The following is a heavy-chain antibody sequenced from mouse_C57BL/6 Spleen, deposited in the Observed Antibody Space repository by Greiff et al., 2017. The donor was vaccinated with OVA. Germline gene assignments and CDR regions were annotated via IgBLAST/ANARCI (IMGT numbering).Heavy chain of an antibody. J-gene: IGHJ2*01. CDR2: IYPSDSET. Sequence: VQLQQSGAELVRPGSSVKLSCKASGYTFPSYWMDWVKQRPGQGLEWIGNIYPSDSETHYNHKFRDKATLTGDKSSSTAYMQLSSLTSEDSAVYHCARCDGYYNYWGQGTTLTVAS. CDR3: ARCDGYYNY. D-gene: IGHD2-3*01. V-gene: IGHV1-61*01. CDR1: GYTFPSYW.